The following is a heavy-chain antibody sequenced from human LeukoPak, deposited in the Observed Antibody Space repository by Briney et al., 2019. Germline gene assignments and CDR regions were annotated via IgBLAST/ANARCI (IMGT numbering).Heavy chain of an antibody. J-gene: IGHJ6*02. CDR2: INHSGST. Sequence: NPSETLSLTCAVYGGSFSGYYWSWIRQPPGKGLEWIGEINHSGSTNYNPSLKSRVTISVDTSKDQFSLKLSSVTAADTAVYYCARGPSYYDFWSGYYNYYYGMDVWDQGTTVTVSS. CDR1: GGSFSGYY. V-gene: IGHV4-34*01. D-gene: IGHD3-3*01. CDR3: ARGPSYYDFWSGYYNYYYGMDV.